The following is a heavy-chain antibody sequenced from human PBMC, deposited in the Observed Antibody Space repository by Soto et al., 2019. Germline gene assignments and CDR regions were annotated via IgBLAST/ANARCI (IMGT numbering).Heavy chain of an antibody. V-gene: IGHV3-33*01. D-gene: IGHD1-26*01. CDR3: ARGGHDAFDI. CDR2: IWYDGSNK. Sequence: GGSLRLSCAASGFTFSSYGMHWVRQAPGKGLERVAVIWYDGSNKYYADSVKGRFTISRDNSKNTLYLQMNSLRAEDTAVYYCARGGHDAFDIWGQGTMVTVSS. CDR1: GFTFSSYG. J-gene: IGHJ3*02.